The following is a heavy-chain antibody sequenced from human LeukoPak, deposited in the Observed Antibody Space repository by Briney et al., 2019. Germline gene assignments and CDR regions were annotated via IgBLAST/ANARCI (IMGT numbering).Heavy chain of an antibody. CDR1: GFTFSTSA. CDR3: SSMDV. J-gene: IGHJ6*03. V-gene: IGHV3-23*01. D-gene: IGHD6-13*01. CDR2: ISGSGGST. Sequence: GGSLRLPCAASGFTFSTSAMSWVRQAPGKGLEWVSGISGSGGSTYYADSVKGRFTIFRDNSKNTLYLQMNSLRAEDTAVYYCSSMDVWGKGTMVTVSS.